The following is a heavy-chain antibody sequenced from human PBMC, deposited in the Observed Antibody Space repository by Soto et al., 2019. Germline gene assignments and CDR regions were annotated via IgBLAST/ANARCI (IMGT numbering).Heavy chain of an antibody. CDR3: ARHAAENYYDSSGSQVWYFDL. Sequence: GESLKISCKGSGYSFASSWIGWVRQMPGKGLEWLGIIYPGDSDTRYSPSFQSQVTISVDKSINTAYLQWSSLKASDTAMYFCARHAAENYYDSSGSQVWYFDLWGRGTLVTVSS. CDR1: GYSFASSW. CDR2: IYPGDSDT. V-gene: IGHV5-51*01. J-gene: IGHJ2*01. D-gene: IGHD3-22*01.